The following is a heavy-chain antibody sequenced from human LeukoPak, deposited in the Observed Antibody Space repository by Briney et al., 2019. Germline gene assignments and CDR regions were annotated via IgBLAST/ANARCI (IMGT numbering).Heavy chain of an antibody. J-gene: IGHJ2*01. CDR1: GFVFRNYA. Sequence: GGSLRLSCAASGFVFRNYAMSWVRQTPGKGLEWVSGLGGTSGVAFYGDSVKGRLTISRDNSKNTLYLQMNSLRAEDTALYYCVRDYTDRRGYFWYFDLWGRGTLVTVSS. D-gene: IGHD3-22*01. CDR3: VRDYTDRRGYFWYFDL. CDR2: LGGTSGVA. V-gene: IGHV3-23*01.